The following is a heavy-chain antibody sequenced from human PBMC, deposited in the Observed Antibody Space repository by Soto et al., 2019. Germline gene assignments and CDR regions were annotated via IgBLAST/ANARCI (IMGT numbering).Heavy chain of an antibody. V-gene: IGHV4-34*01. J-gene: IGHJ6*03. CDR3: ASIFIDFFYYSDYYRYYIYV. CDR2: INHSGST. CDR1: GGSFSGYY. Sequence: SETLSLTCAVYGGSFSGYYWSWIRQPPGKGLEWIGEINHSGSTNYNPSLKSRVTISVDTSKNQFSLKLSSVTAADTAVYYCASIFIDFFYYSDYYRYYIYV. D-gene: IGHD3-22*01.